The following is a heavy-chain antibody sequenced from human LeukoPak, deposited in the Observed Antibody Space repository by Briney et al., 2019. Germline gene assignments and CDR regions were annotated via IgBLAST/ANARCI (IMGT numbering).Heavy chain of an antibody. V-gene: IGHV1-2*02. D-gene: IGHD2-15*01. CDR1: GYTFTGYY. CDR3: ARAARIVVVVAAFY. Sequence: GASVKVSCKASGYTFTGYYMHWVRQAPGQGLEWMGWINPNSGGTNYAQKFQGRVTMTRDTSISTAYMELSRLRSDDTAVYYCARAARIVVVVAAFYWGQGTLVTVSS. J-gene: IGHJ4*02. CDR2: INPNSGGT.